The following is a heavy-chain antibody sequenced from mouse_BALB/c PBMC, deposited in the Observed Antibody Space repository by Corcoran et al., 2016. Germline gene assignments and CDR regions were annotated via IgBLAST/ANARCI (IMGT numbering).Heavy chain of an antibody. D-gene: IGHD2-2*01. Sequence: EVKLLESGGGLVQPGGSLKLSCAASGFDFSRYWMSWVRQAPGKGLELMGEINPDSRKINDTPSLKDKFIISRENAKNTLYQQMSKGRPEYTALYYCARQGHYGYAADWGEGTLVTVSA. CDR2: INPDSRKI. CDR1: GFDFSRYW. V-gene: IGHV4-1*02. J-gene: IGHJ3*01. CDR3: ARQGHYGYAAD.